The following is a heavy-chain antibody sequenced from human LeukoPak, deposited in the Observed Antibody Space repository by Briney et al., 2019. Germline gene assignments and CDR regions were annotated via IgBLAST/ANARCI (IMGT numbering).Heavy chain of an antibody. CDR1: GFTFSSYW. CDR3: AKGSRGSGSYYFDY. CDR2: IKQDGSEK. V-gene: IGHV3-7*03. J-gene: IGHJ4*02. Sequence: PGGSLRLSCAASGFTFSSYWMSWVRQAPGKGLEWVANIKQDGSEKYYVDSVKGRFTISRDNAKNSLYLQMNSLSAEDTAVYYCAKGSRGSGSYYFDYWGQGTLVTVSS. D-gene: IGHD1-26*01.